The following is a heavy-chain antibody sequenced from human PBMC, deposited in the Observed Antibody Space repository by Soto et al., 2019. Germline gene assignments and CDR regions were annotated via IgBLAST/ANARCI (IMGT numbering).Heavy chain of an antibody. CDR1: GGSISSYY. D-gene: IGHD2-2*01. CDR2: IYYSGST. Sequence: SETLSLTCTVSGGSISSYYWSWIRQPPGKGLEWIGYIYYSGSTNYNPSLKSRVTISVDTSKNQFSLKLSSVTAADTAVYYCARAGVKYCSSTSCYVYYGMDVWGQGTTVTVSS. CDR3: ARAGVKYCSSTSCYVYYGMDV. J-gene: IGHJ6*02. V-gene: IGHV4-59*12.